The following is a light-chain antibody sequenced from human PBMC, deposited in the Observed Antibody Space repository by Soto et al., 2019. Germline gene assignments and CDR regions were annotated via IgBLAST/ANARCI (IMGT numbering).Light chain of an antibody. Sequence: QSVLTQPPSVSGAQGQRVTISCTGSSSNIGAGYDVHWYQQLPGTAPKLLIYGNSNRPSGVPDRFSGSKSVTSASLAITGLQAEDEADYYCQAYDSSLSGYVFGTGTKVTVL. CDR1: SSNIGAGYD. CDR3: QAYDSSLSGYV. V-gene: IGLV1-40*01. J-gene: IGLJ1*01. CDR2: GNS.